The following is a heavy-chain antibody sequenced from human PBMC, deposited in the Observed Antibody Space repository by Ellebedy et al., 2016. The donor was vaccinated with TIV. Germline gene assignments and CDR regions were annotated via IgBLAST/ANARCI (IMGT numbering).Heavy chain of an antibody. CDR2: IIPILGIA. CDR1: GYTFSSYA. Sequence: AASVKVSCKASGYTFSSYAINWVRQAPGQGLEWMGRIIPILGIANYAQKFQDRVTIIAGKSTSTAFMALSSLRSEDTAVYYCARTHTAMLEYNYGMDVWGQGTTVTVSS. D-gene: IGHD5-18*01. V-gene: IGHV1-69*04. CDR3: ARTHTAMLEYNYGMDV. J-gene: IGHJ6*02.